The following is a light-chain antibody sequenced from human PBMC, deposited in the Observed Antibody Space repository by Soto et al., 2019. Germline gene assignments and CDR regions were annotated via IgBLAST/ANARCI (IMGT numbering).Light chain of an antibody. CDR3: QQYTDWPIT. J-gene: IGKJ5*01. CDR1: QSVYNN. V-gene: IGKV3-15*01. CDR2: GAS. Sequence: EIVMPQSPPTLSVTQGETATLSCRASQSVYNNLAWYQQRPGQAPRLLIHGASTRATGVPAKVSGSGSGTEFTLTISSLQSEDCAVYYCQQYTDWPITFGQGRLLEI.